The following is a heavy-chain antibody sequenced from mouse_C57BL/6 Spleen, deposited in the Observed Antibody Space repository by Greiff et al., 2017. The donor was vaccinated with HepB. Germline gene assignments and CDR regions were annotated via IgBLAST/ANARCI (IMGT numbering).Heavy chain of an antibody. J-gene: IGHJ3*01. CDR3: AREEAY. CDR2: IYPGDGDT. Sequence: VKLMESGPELVKPGASVKISCKASGYAFSSSWMNWVKQRPGKGREWIGRIYPGDGDTNYNGKFKGKATLTADKSSSTAYMQLSSLTSEDSAVYFCAREEAYWGQGTLVTVSA. CDR1: GYAFSSSW. V-gene: IGHV1-82*01.